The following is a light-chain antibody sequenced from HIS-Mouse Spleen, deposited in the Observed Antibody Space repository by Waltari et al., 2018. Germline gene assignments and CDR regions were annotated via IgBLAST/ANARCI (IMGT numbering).Light chain of an antibody. CDR3: AAWDDSLNVVV. J-gene: IGLJ2*01. V-gene: IGLV1-44*01. Sequence: QSVLTQPPSASGTPGQRVTISCSGSSSNIGSNTVNWYQQLPGTAPKLLIYSNNQRPSGVPDRFSGSKSCTSASLAISGLQSEDEADYYCAAWDDSLNVVVFGGGTKLTVL. CDR2: SNN. CDR1: SSNIGSNT.